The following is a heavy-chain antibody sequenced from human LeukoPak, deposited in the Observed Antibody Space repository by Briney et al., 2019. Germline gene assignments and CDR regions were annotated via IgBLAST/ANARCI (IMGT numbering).Heavy chain of an antibody. CDR3: AKVISSYSGYDSY. Sequence: GGSLRLSCAASGISFNNNGMSWVRQAPGKRLEWVSSISNGGNHTHYADSVSGRFTITRNNTKNTLYLQMDSHRAADTAVYYCAKVISSYSGYDSYWGQGTLVTVSS. V-gene: IGHV3-23*01. D-gene: IGHD5-12*01. CDR2: ISNGGNHT. J-gene: IGHJ4*02. CDR1: GISFNNNG.